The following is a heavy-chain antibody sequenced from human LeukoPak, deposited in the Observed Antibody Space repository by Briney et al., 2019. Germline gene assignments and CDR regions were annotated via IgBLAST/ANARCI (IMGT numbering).Heavy chain of an antibody. CDR3: ARSNRWDFWSGQRIPKKYYFDY. J-gene: IGHJ4*02. V-gene: IGHV4-34*01. D-gene: IGHD3-3*01. CDR2: INHSGST. Sequence: SETLSLTCAVYGGSFSGYYWSWLRQPPGKGLEWIGEINHSGSTNYNPSLKSRVTISVDTSKNQFSLKLSSVTAADTAVYYCARSNRWDFWSGQRIPKKYYFDYWGQGTLVTVSS. CDR1: GGSFSGYY.